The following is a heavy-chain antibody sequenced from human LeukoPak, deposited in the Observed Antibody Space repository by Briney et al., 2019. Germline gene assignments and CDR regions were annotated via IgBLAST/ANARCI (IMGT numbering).Heavy chain of an antibody. D-gene: IGHD1-26*01. CDR2: ISGSTGDT. Sequence: GASVKVSCKASGYSFVLYGISWVRQAPGEGPEWMGWISGSTGDTNYAQKFQGRVTMTADTSTSTAYMELRSLRSDDTAVYYCARSTSGSYYWFDPWGQGTLVTVSS. V-gene: IGHV1-18*01. CDR3: ARSTSGSYYWFDP. CDR1: GYSFVLYG. J-gene: IGHJ5*02.